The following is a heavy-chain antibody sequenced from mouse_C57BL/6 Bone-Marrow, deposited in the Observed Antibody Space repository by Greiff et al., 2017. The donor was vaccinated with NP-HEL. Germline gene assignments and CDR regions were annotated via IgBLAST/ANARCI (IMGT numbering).Heavy chain of an antibody. D-gene: IGHD1-1*01. J-gene: IGHJ4*01. CDR2: IWSGGST. Sequence: QVQLKESGPGLVQPSQSLSITCTVSGFSLTSYGVHWVRQSPGKGLEWLGVIWSGGSTDYNAAFISRLSISKDNSKSQVFFKMNSLQADDTAIYYCASLLLLRYGVMDYWGQGTSVTVSS. V-gene: IGHV2-2*01. CDR1: GFSLTSYG. CDR3: ASLLLLRYGVMDY.